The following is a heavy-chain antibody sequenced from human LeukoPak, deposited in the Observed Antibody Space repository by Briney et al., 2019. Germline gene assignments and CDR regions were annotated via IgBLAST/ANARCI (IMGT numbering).Heavy chain of an antibody. J-gene: IGHJ4*02. Sequence: GGSLRLSCLASGFTFSDYWMHCVPQVPGKGLVCVSRINGDGSGPSYADSVKGRFTISREQAKKTMYLQMNSLRGEDTAVSYCARELGYCGNTRCPKPLDFWGQGTLATVSS. CDR3: ARELGYCGNTRCPKPLDF. CDR1: GFTFSDYW. V-gene: IGHV3-74*01. D-gene: IGHD2-2*01. CDR2: INGDGSGP.